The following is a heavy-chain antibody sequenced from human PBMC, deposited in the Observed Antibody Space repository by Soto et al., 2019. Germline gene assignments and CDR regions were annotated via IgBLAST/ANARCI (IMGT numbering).Heavy chain of an antibody. V-gene: IGHV3-23*01. CDR1: GFTFSNYA. CDR2: ISGSGART. CDR3: ARGASYYDFGIEC. Sequence: EVHLLESGGGLVQRGGSLRLSCAVSGFTFSNYAMSWVRQAPGKGLEWVTSISGSGARTYYADSVKGRITTSRDNSQNTLFLQVSSLRDEDTAVYYCARGASYYDFGIECWGQGTVVTVSS. D-gene: IGHD3-3*01. J-gene: IGHJ4*02.